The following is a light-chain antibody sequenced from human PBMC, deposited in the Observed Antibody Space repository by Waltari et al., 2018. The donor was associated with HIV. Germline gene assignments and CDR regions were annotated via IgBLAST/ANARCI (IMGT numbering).Light chain of an antibody. Sequence: QSALTQPPSASGSPGQSVTISCTGTSSDVGGSQFVSWYQQHPGKAPRVMIYEVTKRPSGVPDRFSGSRSGNTASLTVSGLQAEDEADYYCSCSVGSNNYVFGTGTKVTVL. V-gene: IGLV2-8*01. J-gene: IGLJ1*01. CDR3: SCSVGSNNYV. CDR1: SSDVGGSQF. CDR2: EVT.